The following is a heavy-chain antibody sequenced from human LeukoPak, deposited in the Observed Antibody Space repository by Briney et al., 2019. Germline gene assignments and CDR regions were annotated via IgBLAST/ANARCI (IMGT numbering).Heavy chain of an antibody. J-gene: IGHJ6*02. CDR3: ASSSSGWGYYYYGMDV. CDR1: GFTFSSYA. CDR2: ISGSGGST. D-gene: IGHD6-19*01. V-gene: IGHV3-23*01. Sequence: GGSLRLSSAASGFTFSSYAMSWVRQAPGKGLEWVSAISGSGGSTYYADSVKGRFTISRDNSKNTLYLQMNSLRAEDTAVYYCASSSSGWGYYYYGMDVWGHGTTVTVSS.